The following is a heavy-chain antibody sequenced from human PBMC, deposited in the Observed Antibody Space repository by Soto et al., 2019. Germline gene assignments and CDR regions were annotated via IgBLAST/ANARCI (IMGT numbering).Heavy chain of an antibody. V-gene: IGHV4-59*08. CDR1: GGSISSYY. CDR2: IYYSGST. CDR3: ARTVVRGAFDI. J-gene: IGHJ3*02. D-gene: IGHD2-15*01. Sequence: QVQLQESGPGLVKPSETLSLTCTVSGGSISSYYWCWIRQPPGKGLEWIGYIYYSGSTNYNPSRKSRVTISVDTSKNQFSLKLSSVTAAHTAVYYCARTVVRGAFDIWGQGTMVTVSS.